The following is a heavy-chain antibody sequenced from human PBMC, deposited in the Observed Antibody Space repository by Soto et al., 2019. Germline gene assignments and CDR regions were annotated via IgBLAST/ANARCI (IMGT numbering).Heavy chain of an antibody. CDR1: GGTFNSYA. V-gene: IGHV1-69*12. CDR2: IIPIFGTA. D-gene: IGHD3-22*01. J-gene: IGHJ5*02. CDR3: ARPMRYYYDSSGQSAWFDP. Sequence: QVQLVQSGAEVKKPGSSVKVSCKASGGTFNSYAISWVRQAPGQGLEWMGGIIPIFGTAKYAQKFQGRVTITADEXXSXDXMELSSLRSEDTAVYYCARPMRYYYDSSGQSAWFDPWGQGTLVTVSS.